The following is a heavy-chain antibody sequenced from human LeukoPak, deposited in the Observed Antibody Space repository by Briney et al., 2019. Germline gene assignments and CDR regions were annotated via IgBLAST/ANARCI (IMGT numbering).Heavy chain of an antibody. CDR1: GFTFSSYA. CDR3: ARVPTHYYYGMDV. V-gene: IGHV3-30-3*01. CDR2: ISYDGSNK. Sequence: PGGSLRLSCAASGFTFSSYAMHWVRQAPGKGLEWVAVISYDGSNKYYADSVKGRFTISRDNPKNTLYLQMNSLRAEDTAVYYCARVPTHYYYGMDVWGQGPTVTVSS. D-gene: IGHD4-11*01. J-gene: IGHJ6*02.